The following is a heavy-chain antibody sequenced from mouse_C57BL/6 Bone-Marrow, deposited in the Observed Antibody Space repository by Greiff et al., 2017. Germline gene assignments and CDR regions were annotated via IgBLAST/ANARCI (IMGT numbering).Heavy chain of an antibody. CDR2: INPNNGGT. CDR3: ARAAGYGRRDY. CDR1: GYTFTDYY. Sequence: EVQLQQSGPELVKPGASVKISCKASGYTFTDYYMNWVKQSHGKSLEWIGDINPNNGGTSYNQKFKGKATLTVDTSSSTAYMELRSLTSEDSAVYYCARAAGYGRRDYWGQGTTLTVSS. D-gene: IGHD1-1*01. J-gene: IGHJ2*01. V-gene: IGHV1-26*01.